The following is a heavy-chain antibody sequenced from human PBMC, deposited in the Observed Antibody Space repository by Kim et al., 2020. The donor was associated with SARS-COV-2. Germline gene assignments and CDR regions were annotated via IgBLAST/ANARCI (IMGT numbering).Heavy chain of an antibody. CDR2: IYASGST. Sequence: SETLSLTCTVSGGSISSGSYYWSWIRQPAGKGLEWIGRIYASGSTNYNPSLKSRVTMSVDTSKNQFSLKLSSVTAADAAVYYCAREGVGEYYFYGMDVWGQGTTVTVSS. CDR1: GGSISSGSYY. CDR3: AREGVGEYYFYGMDV. V-gene: IGHV4-61*02. D-gene: IGHD3-16*01. J-gene: IGHJ6*02.